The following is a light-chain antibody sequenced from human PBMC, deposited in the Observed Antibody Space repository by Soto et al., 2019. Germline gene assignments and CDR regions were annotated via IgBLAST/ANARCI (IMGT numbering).Light chain of an antibody. Sequence: EIVMTQSPTTLSVSPGDSATLSCRASQSVSSKLAWYQQKPGQAPRLLIYGASNRATGIPDRFSGSGSGTDFTPNLSSTEVPHVALPYCQQHRSSAMFGQ. V-gene: IGKV3D-15*01. CDR1: QSVSSK. CDR2: GAS. CDR3: QQHRSSAM. J-gene: IGKJ1*01.